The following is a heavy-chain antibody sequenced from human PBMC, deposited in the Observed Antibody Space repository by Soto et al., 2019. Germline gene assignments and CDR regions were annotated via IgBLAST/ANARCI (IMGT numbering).Heavy chain of an antibody. Sequence: QVQLQESGPGLVRPSGALSVTCAVSGDSISRSHWWSWVRQSPGKGLEWIGEISHSGITNYNPSLKSRVTISGDKSKNQLSLKLTSVTAADPAVYYCARVLYDRSGFDHWGQGTLVSVSS. D-gene: IGHD3-22*01. J-gene: IGHJ4*02. CDR3: ARVLYDRSGFDH. V-gene: IGHV4-4*02. CDR1: GDSISRSHW. CDR2: ISHSGIT.